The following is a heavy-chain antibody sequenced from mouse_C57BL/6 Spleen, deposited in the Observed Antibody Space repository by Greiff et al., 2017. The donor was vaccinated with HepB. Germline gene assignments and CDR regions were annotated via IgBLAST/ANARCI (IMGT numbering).Heavy chain of an antibody. CDR2: INPNNGGT. Sequence: VQLQQSGPELVKPGASVKIPCKASGYTFTDYNMDWVKQSHGKSLEWIGDINPNNGGTIYNQKFKGKATLTVDKSSRTAYMELRSLTSEDNAVYYCARGGFELRPFAYWGQGTLVTVSA. V-gene: IGHV1-18*01. D-gene: IGHD1-1*01. J-gene: IGHJ3*01. CDR1: GYTFTDYN. CDR3: ARGGFELRPFAY.